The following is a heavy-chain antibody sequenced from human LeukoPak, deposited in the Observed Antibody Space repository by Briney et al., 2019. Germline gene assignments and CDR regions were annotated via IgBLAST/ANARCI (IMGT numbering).Heavy chain of an antibody. CDR1: DITFSSYG. Sequence: GGSLRLSCAASDITFSSYGMHWVRQAPGKGLERVAVTSYNGRESYYVDSVKGRFTISRDNSKNTLYLQMNSVTTDDTAVYYCAKATSPYDYVWGTSDWGQGTLVTVSS. J-gene: IGHJ4*02. D-gene: IGHD3-16*01. CDR2: TSYNGRES. V-gene: IGHV3-30*18. CDR3: AKATSPYDYVWGTSD.